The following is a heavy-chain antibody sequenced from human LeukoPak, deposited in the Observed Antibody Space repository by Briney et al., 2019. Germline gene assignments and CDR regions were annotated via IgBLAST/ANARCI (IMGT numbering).Heavy chain of an antibody. CDR2: MNPNSGNT. CDR1: GYTFTSYG. CDR3: ARESGHENYYYYGMDV. D-gene: IGHD5-12*01. Sequence: GASVKVSCKASGYTFTSYGISWVRQATGQGLEWMGWMNPNSGNTGYAQKFQGRVTMTRNTSISTAYMELSSLRSEDTAVYYCARESGHENYYYYGMDVWGQGTTVTVSS. V-gene: IGHV1-8*02. J-gene: IGHJ6*02.